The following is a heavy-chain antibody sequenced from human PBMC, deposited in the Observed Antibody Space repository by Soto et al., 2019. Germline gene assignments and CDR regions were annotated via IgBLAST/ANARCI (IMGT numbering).Heavy chain of an antibody. CDR3: VRGARRGLHVDY. CDR1: GFTFSSYG. D-gene: IGHD5-12*01. CDR2: IWYDGSNK. J-gene: IGHJ4*02. Sequence: QVQLVESGGGVVQPGRSLRLSCAASGFTFSSYGMHWVRQAPGKGLGWVAVIWYDGSNKYYAEYVKGRFTISRDNSKNTLYLQMNSLSAEDTAVYYCVRGARRGLHVDYWGQGTLVTVSS. V-gene: IGHV3-33*01.